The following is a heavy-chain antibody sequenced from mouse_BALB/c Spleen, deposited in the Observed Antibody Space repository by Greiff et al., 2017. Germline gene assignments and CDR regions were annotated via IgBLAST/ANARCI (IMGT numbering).Heavy chain of an antibody. CDR2: IDPENGNT. Sequence: VQLQQSGAELVKPGASVKLSCTASGFNIKDYYMHWVKQRPEQGLEWIGWIDPENGNTIYDPKFQGKASITADTSSNTAYLQLSSLTSEDTAVYYCARSDGNYEDYWGQGTTLTVSS. V-gene: IGHV14-1*02. CDR1: GFNIKDYY. D-gene: IGHD2-1*01. J-gene: IGHJ2*01. CDR3: ARSDGNYEDY.